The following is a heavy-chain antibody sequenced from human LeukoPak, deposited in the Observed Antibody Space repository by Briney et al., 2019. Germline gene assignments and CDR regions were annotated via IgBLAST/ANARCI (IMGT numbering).Heavy chain of an antibody. CDR3: ARQGVKKTMIVVVTKHYFDY. Sequence: PSETLSLTCTVSGGSISSSGYYWGWIRQPPGKGLEWIGSIYYSGSTYYNPSLKSRVTISVDTSKNQFSLKLSSVTAADTAVYYCARQGVKKTMIVVVTKHYFDYWGQGTLVTVSS. CDR2: IYYSGST. D-gene: IGHD3-22*01. CDR1: GGSISSSGYY. J-gene: IGHJ4*02. V-gene: IGHV4-39*01.